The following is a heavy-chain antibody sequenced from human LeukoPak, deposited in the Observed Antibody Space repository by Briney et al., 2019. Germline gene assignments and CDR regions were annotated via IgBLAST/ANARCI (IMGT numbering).Heavy chain of an antibody. J-gene: IGHJ4*02. CDR3: ARQVTAASDY. Sequence: GESLKISCKGSGYSFTSYWIGWVRQMPGKGLEWMGIIYPGDSDTRYSPSLQGQVTLSVDKSINTAYLQWSSLKASDTAMYYCARQVTAASDYWVQGTLVTVSS. CDR1: GYSFTSYW. D-gene: IGHD6-13*01. CDR2: IYPGDSDT. V-gene: IGHV5-51*01.